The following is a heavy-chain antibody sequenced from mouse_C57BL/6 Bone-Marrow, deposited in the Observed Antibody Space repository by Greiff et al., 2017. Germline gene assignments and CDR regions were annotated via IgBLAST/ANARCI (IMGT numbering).Heavy chain of an antibody. CDR3: AIWGHYDYDGGY. V-gene: IGHV1-74*01. Sequence: QVQLKQPGAELVKPGASVKVSCKASGYTFTSYWMHWVKQRPGQGLEWIGRIHPSDSDTNYNQKFKGKATLTVDKSSSTAYMQLSSLTSEDSAVXYCAIWGHYDYDGGYWGQGTSVTVSS. CDR2: IHPSDSDT. CDR1: GYTFTSYW. D-gene: IGHD2-4*01. J-gene: IGHJ4*01.